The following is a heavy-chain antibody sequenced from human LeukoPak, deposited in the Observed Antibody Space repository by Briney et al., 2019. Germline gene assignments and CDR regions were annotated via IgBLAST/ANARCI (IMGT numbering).Heavy chain of an antibody. CDR3: ARVHSGSPAGYYFYYMDV. CDR2: IIPILGIA. J-gene: IGHJ6*03. Sequence: ASVKVSCKASGGTFSSYTISWVRQAPGQGLEWMGRIIPILGIANYAQKFQGRVTITADKSTSTAYMELSSLRSGDTAVYYCARVHSGSPAGYYFYYMDVWGKGTTVTVSS. V-gene: IGHV1-69*02. D-gene: IGHD1-26*01. CDR1: GGTFSSYT.